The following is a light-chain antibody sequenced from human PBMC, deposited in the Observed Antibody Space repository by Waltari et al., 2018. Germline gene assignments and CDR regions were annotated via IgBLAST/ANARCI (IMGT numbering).Light chain of an antibody. CDR1: QGLRHRTGYNY. Sequence: IVMTHPPLSLAVTPGEPASVFGSSTQGLRHRTGYNYLDWYLQKPGQSPQLLIYLGSNRASGVPDRFSGSGSGTDFTLKISRVEAEDVGVYYCMQALQSPRTFGQGTKVEIK. V-gene: IGKV2-28*01. J-gene: IGKJ1*01. CDR2: LGS. CDR3: MQALQSPRT.